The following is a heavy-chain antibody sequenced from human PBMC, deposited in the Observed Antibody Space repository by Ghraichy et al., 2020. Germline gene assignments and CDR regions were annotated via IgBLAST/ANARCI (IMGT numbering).Heavy chain of an antibody. CDR2: INSDGSST. J-gene: IGHJ6*03. V-gene: IGHV3-74*01. CDR1: GFTFSSYW. Sequence: GGSLRLSCAASGFTFSSYWMHWVRQAPGKGLVWVLRINSDGSSTSYADSVKGRFTISRDNAKNTLYLQMNSLRAEDTAVYYCARDESNYYYYYMDVWGKGTTVTVSS. CDR3: ARDESNYYYYYMDV.